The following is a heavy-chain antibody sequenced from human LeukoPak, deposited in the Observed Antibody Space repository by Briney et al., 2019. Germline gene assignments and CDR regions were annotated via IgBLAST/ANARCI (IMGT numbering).Heavy chain of an antibody. CDR1: GDSISSGDYY. CDR3: ARGVRGQQLVYYYYYYMDV. CDR2: IYYSGST. Sequence: SQTLSLTCTVSGDSISSGDYYWSWIRQPPGKGLEWIGYIYYSGSTNYNPSLKSRVTISVDTSKNQFSLKLSSVTAADTAVYYCARGVRGQQLVYYYYYYMDVWGKGTTVTVSS. D-gene: IGHD6-13*01. V-gene: IGHV4-61*08. J-gene: IGHJ6*03.